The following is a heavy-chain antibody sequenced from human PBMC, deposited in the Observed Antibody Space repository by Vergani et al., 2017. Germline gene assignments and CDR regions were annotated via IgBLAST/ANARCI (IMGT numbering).Heavy chain of an antibody. D-gene: IGHD4-23*01. CDR1: VGSISSYY. J-gene: IGHJ4*02. V-gene: IGHV4-4*09. Sequence: QVQLQESGPGLVKPSETLSLTCTVSVGSISSYYWSWIRQPPGKGLEWIGYIYTSGSTNYNPSLKSRVTISVDTSKTQFSLKLSSVTAADPAWYYCARHPVGDYGGQGTLVTVSA. CDR2: IYTSGST. CDR3: ARHPVGDY.